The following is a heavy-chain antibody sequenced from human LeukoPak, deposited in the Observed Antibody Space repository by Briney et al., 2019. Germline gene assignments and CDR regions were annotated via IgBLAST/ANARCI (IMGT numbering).Heavy chain of an antibody. Sequence: GGSLRLSCAGSGFIFSDYFMSWIRQAPGKGLEWVSYISSSSTDIYYADSVKGRFSVSRDNAKNSLYLQMNSLRAEDTAVYYCARGVPSSGPSYWGQGTLVTVSS. CDR1: GFIFSDYF. D-gene: IGHD3-22*01. J-gene: IGHJ4*02. V-gene: IGHV3-11*01. CDR3: ARGVPSSGPSY. CDR2: ISSSSTDI.